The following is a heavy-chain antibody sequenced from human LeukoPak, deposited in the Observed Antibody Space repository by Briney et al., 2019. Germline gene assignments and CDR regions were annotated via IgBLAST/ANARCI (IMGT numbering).Heavy chain of an antibody. Sequence: PSETLSLTCSVSGTSITWGYYWGWIRQPPGKGLEWIASVYYSGSSDYNPSLKSRVTMSVDTSNNHFSLKLSSVTAADTAVYYCAREGLDSSGYYYVGSSNAFDIWGQGTMVTVSS. D-gene: IGHD3-22*01. J-gene: IGHJ3*02. CDR3: AREGLDSSGYYYVGSSNAFDI. V-gene: IGHV4-38-2*02. CDR2: VYYSGSS. CDR1: GTSITWGYY.